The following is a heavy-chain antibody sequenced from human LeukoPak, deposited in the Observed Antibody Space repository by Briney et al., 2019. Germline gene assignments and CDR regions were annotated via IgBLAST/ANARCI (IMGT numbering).Heavy chain of an antibody. J-gene: IGHJ4*02. CDR3: ARIDILTGYYFDY. CDR1: GFTFSSYA. CDR2: ISGSGGST. D-gene: IGHD3-9*01. V-gene: IGHV3-23*01. Sequence: GGSLRLSCAASGFTFSSYAMSWVRQAPGKGLEWVSAISGSGGSTYYADSVKGRFTISRDNAKNSLYLQMNSLRAEDTAVYYCARIDILTGYYFDYWGQGTLVTVSS.